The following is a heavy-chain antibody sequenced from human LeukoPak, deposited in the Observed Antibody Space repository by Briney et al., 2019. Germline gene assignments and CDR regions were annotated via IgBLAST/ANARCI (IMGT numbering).Heavy chain of an antibody. Sequence: AGNSPRLSCAASGFTVSTSVMHWVRQAPGKGLDWAAIISFDGTTKYYADSVRGRFTISRDNSKNTLFLQMDSLRVEDTAVYYCVKGKDLYGALDIWGQGTMVTVSS. CDR3: VKGKDLYGALDI. V-gene: IGHV3-30*18. D-gene: IGHD3-16*01. J-gene: IGHJ3*02. CDR2: ISFDGTTK. CDR1: GFTVSTSV.